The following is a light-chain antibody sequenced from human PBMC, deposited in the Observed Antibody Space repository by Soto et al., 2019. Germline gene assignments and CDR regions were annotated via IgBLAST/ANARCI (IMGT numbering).Light chain of an antibody. Sequence: FLTPSPGTQSLSLGETASPSFRSSQSVSSSYLAWYQKKPAQAIRLLIYGASSRATGIPDRCSGSGSGTDFTLTISRREDEDFAVYYCQQYGRSPLTFGEGTIV. V-gene: IGKV3-20*01. CDR3: QQYGRSPLT. J-gene: IGKJ4*01. CDR1: QSVSSSY. CDR2: GAS.